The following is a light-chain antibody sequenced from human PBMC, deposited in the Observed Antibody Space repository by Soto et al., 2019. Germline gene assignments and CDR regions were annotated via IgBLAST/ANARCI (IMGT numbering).Light chain of an antibody. CDR2: GAS. CDR3: QQYGSSQYT. J-gene: IGKJ2*01. V-gene: IGKV3-20*01. CDR1: QSVNSNY. Sequence: EVVLTQSPATLSLSPGERVTLSCRASQSVNSNYLAWYQQKPGQAPRLLIYGASSRATGIPDRFSGSGSGTDFTLTISRLEPADFAVYYCQQYGSSQYTFGQGTKLEFK.